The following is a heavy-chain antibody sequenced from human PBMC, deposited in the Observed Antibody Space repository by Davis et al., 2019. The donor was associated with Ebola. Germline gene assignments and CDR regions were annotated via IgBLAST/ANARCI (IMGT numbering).Heavy chain of an antibody. CDR1: GGSFSGYY. V-gene: IGHV4-34*01. Sequence: PSETLSLTCAVYGGSFSGYYWSWIRQPPGKGLEWIGEINHSGSTNYNPSLKSRVTISVDTSKNQFSLKLSSVTAADTAVYYCARDRRGGNYYYYGMDVWGQGTTVTVSS. D-gene: IGHD3-10*01. CDR3: ARDRRGGNYYYYGMDV. CDR2: INHSGST. J-gene: IGHJ6*02.